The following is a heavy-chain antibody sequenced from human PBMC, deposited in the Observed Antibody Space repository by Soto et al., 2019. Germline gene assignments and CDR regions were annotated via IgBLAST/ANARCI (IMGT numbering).Heavy chain of an antibody. V-gene: IGHV4-31*03. D-gene: IGHD2-8*01. CDR1: GGSISSGGHY. J-gene: IGHJ4*02. CDR2: IYYSGST. CDR3: ARDKCTNGVCYKSYFDY. Sequence: QVQLQESGPGLVKPSQTLSLTCTVSGGSISSGGHYWSWIRQHPGKGLEWIGYIYYSGSTYYNPSLKSRVTISVDTSKNQFSLKLSSVTAADTAVYYCARDKCTNGVCYKSYFDYWGQGTLVTVSS.